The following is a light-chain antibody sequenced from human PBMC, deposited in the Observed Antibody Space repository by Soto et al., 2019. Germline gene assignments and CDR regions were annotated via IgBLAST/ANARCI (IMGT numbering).Light chain of an antibody. CDR1: QSISTW. CDR2: KAS. V-gene: IGKV1-5*03. Sequence: DIQMTQSPSTLSASVGDRVTITCRASQSISTWLAWYQQRPGKAPKLLIYKASTLKSGVPSRFSGSGSGTEFTLTISSLQPEDFATYYCQHFNNYPTFGQGTRLEIK. CDR3: QHFNNYPT. J-gene: IGKJ5*01.